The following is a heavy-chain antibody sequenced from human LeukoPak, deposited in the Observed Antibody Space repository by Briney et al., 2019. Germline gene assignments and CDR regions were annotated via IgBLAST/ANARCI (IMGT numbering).Heavy chain of an antibody. D-gene: IGHD3-22*01. J-gene: IGHJ4*02. Sequence: GGSLRLSCAASGFTFSSYAMSWVRQAPGKGLEWVSAISGSGGSTYYAGSVKGRFTISRDNSKNTLYLQMNSLRAEDTAVYYCAKDPNYYDSSAHAYWGQGTLVTVS. CDR3: AKDPNYYDSSAHAY. CDR2: ISGSGGST. CDR1: GFTFSSYA. V-gene: IGHV3-23*01.